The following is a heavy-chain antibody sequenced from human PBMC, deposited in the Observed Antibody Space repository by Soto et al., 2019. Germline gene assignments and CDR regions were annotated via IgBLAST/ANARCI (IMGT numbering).Heavy chain of an antibody. D-gene: IGHD2-15*01. Sequence: SETLSLTCTVSGDSITKSVYYWAWVRQTPGKGLEWIASIYYAGNAYYNPSLQSRVTISVDASKNQLTLELQSVTAADSAVYYCARVPYYGSGGDGPYYFDYWGQGTLGSVSS. J-gene: IGHJ4*02. CDR3: ARVPYYGSGGDGPYYFDY. CDR1: GDSITKSVYY. V-gene: IGHV4-39*01. CDR2: IYYAGNA.